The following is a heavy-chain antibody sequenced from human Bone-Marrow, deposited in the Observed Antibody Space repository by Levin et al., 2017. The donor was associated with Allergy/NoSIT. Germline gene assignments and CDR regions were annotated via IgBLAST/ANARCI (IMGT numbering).Heavy chain of an antibody. CDR3: ARLGIQLWPIDL. V-gene: IGHV1-46*01. D-gene: IGHD3-16*01. Sequence: ASVKVSCKASGYTFIDYFIHWVRQAPGQGLEWMGIVNPRSGVTTYAEKFQGRITMTRDTSTNTVYMRLRSLTSDDTAVYFCARLGIQLWPIDLWGQGTQVTVSS. J-gene: IGHJ5*02. CDR1: GYTFIDYF. CDR2: VNPRSGVT.